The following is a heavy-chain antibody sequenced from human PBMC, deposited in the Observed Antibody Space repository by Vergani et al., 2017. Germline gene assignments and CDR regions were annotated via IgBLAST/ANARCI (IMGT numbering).Heavy chain of an antibody. CDR1: GYTFTDYY. CDR3: ARGAWEQLVRPDYWYFDL. Sequence: EVQLVQSGAEVKKPGATVKISCKVSGYTFTDYYMHWVQQAPGKGLEWMGLVDPEDGETIYAEKFQGRVTITADTSTDTAYMELSSLRSEDTAVYYCARGAWEQLVRPDYWYFDLWGRGTLVTVSS. V-gene: IGHV1-69-2*01. CDR2: VDPEDGET. J-gene: IGHJ2*01. D-gene: IGHD6-13*01.